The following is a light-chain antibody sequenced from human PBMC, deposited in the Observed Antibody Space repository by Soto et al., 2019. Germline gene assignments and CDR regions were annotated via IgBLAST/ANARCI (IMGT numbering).Light chain of an antibody. J-gene: IGLJ1*01. Sequence: QSALTQPRSVSGSPGQSVTISCTGTSSDVGGYNYVSWYQHHPGKAPKLMIYDVDKRPSGVPGRFSGSKSGNTASLTISGLQADDEADYYCCLYIGATTYVFGTGTKVTVL. CDR3: CLYIGATTYV. V-gene: IGLV2-11*01. CDR2: DVD. CDR1: SSDVGGYNY.